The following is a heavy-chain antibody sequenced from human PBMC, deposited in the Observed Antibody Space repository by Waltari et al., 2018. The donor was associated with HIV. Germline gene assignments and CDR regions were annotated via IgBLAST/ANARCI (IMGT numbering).Heavy chain of an antibody. CDR2: VSFSGAT. Sequence: QVHLQESGPGLVKPSETLSLTCTVSGGSISRYYWSWIRQPPGQAPEWIGYVSFSGATKFTPSLKSRVTLSVDTSNNQLSRSLRSVTAADTCVYYCASSGFMEWLNWFDPWGQGTLVTVSS. CDR3: ASSGFMEWLNWFDP. V-gene: IGHV4-59*08. D-gene: IGHD3-3*01. J-gene: IGHJ5*02. CDR1: GGSISRYY.